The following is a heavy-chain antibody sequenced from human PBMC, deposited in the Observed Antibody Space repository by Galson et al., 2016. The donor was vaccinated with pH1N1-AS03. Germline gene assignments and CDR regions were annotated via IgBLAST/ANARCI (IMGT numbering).Heavy chain of an antibody. Sequence: SLRLSCAASGFTFRSYGMHWVRQTPGKGLQWVAVISYDESKKIYADSVRGRSTIPRDNSKNTLYLQMNSLRPEDTAVYFCARSQSFYVDYFDNWGQGTLVTVSS. CDR2: ISYDESKK. CDR1: GFTFRSYG. J-gene: IGHJ4*02. CDR3: ARSQSFYVDYFDN. V-gene: IGHV3-30*03. D-gene: IGHD3-10*02.